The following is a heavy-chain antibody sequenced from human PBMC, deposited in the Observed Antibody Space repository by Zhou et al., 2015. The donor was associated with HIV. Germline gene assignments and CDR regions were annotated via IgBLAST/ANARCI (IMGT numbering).Heavy chain of an antibody. D-gene: IGHD2-2*01. CDR1: GFTFDDYA. V-gene: IGHV3-15*01. Sequence: EVQLVESGGGLVQPGRSLRLSCAASGFTFDDYAMHWVRQAPGKGLEWVGRIKRKIDGGTIEYAAPVKGRFTISRDDSQNTLYLEMNSLKTEDTAVYYCTTVNCSSTSCYRYYYYMDVWGQGTTVTVSS. J-gene: IGHJ6*03. CDR2: IKRKIDGGTI. CDR3: TTVNCSSTSCYRYYYYMDV.